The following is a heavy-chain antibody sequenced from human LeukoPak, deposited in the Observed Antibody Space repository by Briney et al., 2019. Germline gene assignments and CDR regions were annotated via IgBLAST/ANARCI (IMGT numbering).Heavy chain of an antibody. J-gene: IGHJ3*02. CDR3: VWLVEPSHAFDI. V-gene: IGHV1-69*06. D-gene: IGHD6-19*01. Sequence: GASVKVSCKASGGTFSSYAISWVRQAPGQGLEWMGGIIPIFGTANYAQKFQGRVTITADKSTSTAYMELSSLRSEDTAVYYCVWLVEPSHAFDIWGQGTMVTVSS. CDR1: GGTFSSYA. CDR2: IIPIFGTA.